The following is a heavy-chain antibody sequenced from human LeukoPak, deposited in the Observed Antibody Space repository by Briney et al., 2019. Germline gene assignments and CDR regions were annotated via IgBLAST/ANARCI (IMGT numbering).Heavy chain of an antibody. V-gene: IGHV1-69*04. CDR2: IISLLDIP. Sequence: GASVKVSCKASGGTFNTYTISWVRQAPGQGLEWMGRIISLLDIPHYAPKFQGRVTITADKSTDIVYMELSRLTSEDTAVYYCARDHCSSTSCYFDYWGQGTLVTVSS. D-gene: IGHD2-2*01. CDR1: GGTFNTYT. CDR3: ARDHCSSTSCYFDY. J-gene: IGHJ4*02.